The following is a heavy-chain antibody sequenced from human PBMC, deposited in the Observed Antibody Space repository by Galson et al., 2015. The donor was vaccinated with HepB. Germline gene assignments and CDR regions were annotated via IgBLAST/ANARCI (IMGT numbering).Heavy chain of an antibody. V-gene: IGHV1-69*13. J-gene: IGHJ4*02. CDR2: IIPIFSTA. Sequence: SVKVSCKASGGTFNTYAFSWVRQVPGQGLEWMGKIIPIFSTANYAQNFKGRVTITADESTTTVTLELSSLRHEDTAVYYCAREGYSSGWGSYYFEYWGQGTLVTVSS. CDR1: GGTFNTYA. CDR3: AREGYSSGWGSYYFEY. D-gene: IGHD6-19*01.